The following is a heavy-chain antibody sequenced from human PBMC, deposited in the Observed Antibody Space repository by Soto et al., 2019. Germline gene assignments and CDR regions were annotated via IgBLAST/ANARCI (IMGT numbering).Heavy chain of an antibody. J-gene: IGHJ4*02. CDR2: ISSDGGTT. V-gene: IGHV3-64D*08. CDR1: GFTFSSYS. Sequence: GGSLRLSCAASGFTFSSYSMNCVRQAPGKGLEYVSSISSDGGTTYYADSVKGRFTISRDTSTNTLFLQMSRLRAEDTAVYYCARRGYSGANYFDYWGLGALVTVSS. CDR3: ARRGYSGANYFDY. D-gene: IGHD5-12*01.